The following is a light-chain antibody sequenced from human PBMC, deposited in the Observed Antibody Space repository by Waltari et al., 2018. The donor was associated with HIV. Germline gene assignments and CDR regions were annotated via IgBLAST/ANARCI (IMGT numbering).Light chain of an antibody. J-gene: IGKJ4*01. CDR1: QSVLWSSNNRNY. CDR3: QQYYSSPLT. Sequence: DIVMTQSPDSLAVSLGERATINCTSSQSVLWSSNNRNYFAWYQQKPGQPPKLLIHWASTRESGVPDRFNGSGSGTDFTLTISSLQAEDVAVYYCQQYYSSPLTFGGGTKVEIK. V-gene: IGKV4-1*01. CDR2: WAS.